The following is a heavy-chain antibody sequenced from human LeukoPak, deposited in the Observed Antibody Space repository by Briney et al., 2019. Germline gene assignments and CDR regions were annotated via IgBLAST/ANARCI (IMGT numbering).Heavy chain of an antibody. Sequence: GGSLRLSCAASGFIFSGYGMHWVRQAPGKGLEWVSAISGSGGSTYYADSVKGRFTISRDNSKNTLYLQMNSLRAEDTAVYYCAKVPRTDYFDYWGQGTLVTVSS. D-gene: IGHD1/OR15-1a*01. V-gene: IGHV3-23*01. CDR3: AKVPRTDYFDY. CDR2: ISGSGGST. J-gene: IGHJ4*02. CDR1: GFIFSGYG.